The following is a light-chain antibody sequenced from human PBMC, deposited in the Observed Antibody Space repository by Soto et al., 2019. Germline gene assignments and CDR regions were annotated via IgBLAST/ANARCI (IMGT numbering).Light chain of an antibody. CDR3: TSYTISSPLVI. Sequence: QSALTQPASVSGSPGQSMTISCTGTSSDVGGYNYVSWYQQHPGKAPKLMIYDVTNRPSGVSNRFSGSKSGNTASLTISGLQAEDEADYYCTSYTISSPLVIFGGGTKLTVL. CDR1: SSDVGGYNY. J-gene: IGLJ2*01. CDR2: DVT. V-gene: IGLV2-14*01.